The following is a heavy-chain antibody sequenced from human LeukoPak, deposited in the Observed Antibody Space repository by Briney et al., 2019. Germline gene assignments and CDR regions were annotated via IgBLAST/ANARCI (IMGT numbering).Heavy chain of an antibody. CDR3: AKGVTTVRIYYHGMDV. CDR1: GFAFSRQD. J-gene: IGHJ6*02. V-gene: IGHV3-23*01. CDR2: ISGSGDSR. Sequence: GGSLRLSCAASGFAFSRQDMGWVRQAPGKGLEWVSLISGSGDSRYYADSVKGRFTISRDNAKNTLWLQMNSLRAEDTAVYYCAKGVTTVRIYYHGMDVWGQGTTVTVSS. D-gene: IGHD4-17*01.